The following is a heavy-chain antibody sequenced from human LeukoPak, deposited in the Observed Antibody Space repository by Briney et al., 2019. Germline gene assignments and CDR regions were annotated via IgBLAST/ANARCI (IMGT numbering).Heavy chain of an antibody. J-gene: IGHJ4*02. CDR1: GFTFDNYA. D-gene: IGHD4-23*01. CDR3: AKAQDYGGKNYFDY. Sequence: GRSLRLSCAASGFTFDNYAMHWVRQAPGKGLEWVSGISWNSGTMGYGDSVKGRFTISRDNAKSSLYLQMNSLRAEDMAVYYCAKAQDYGGKNYFDYWGQGTLATVSS. V-gene: IGHV3-9*03. CDR2: ISWNSGTM.